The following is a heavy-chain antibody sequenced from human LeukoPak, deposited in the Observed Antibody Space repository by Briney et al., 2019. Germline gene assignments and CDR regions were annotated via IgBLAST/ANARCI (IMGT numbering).Heavy chain of an antibody. J-gene: IGHJ4*02. D-gene: IGHD6-19*01. Sequence: PSETLSLTCAVYGGSFSGYYWSWIRQPPGKGLEWIGEINHSGSTNYNPSLKSRVTISVDTSKNQFSLKLSSVTAADTAVYYCASEYSSGWYYYWGQGTLATVSS. CDR3: ASEYSSGWYYY. CDR1: GGSFSGYY. CDR2: INHSGST. V-gene: IGHV4-34*01.